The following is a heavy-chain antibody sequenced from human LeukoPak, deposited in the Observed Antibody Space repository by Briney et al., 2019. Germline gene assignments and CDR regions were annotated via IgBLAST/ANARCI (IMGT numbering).Heavy chain of an antibody. J-gene: IGHJ6*03. Sequence: GGSLRLSCAASGFTLSSYGMSWVRQAPGKGLEWVAAISGSGGSTYYADSVKGRFTISRDNSKNTLYLQMNSLRAEDTAVYYCAKSPLWFGELTYYYYYMDVWGKGTTVTVSS. D-gene: IGHD3-10*01. V-gene: IGHV3-23*01. CDR2: ISGSGGST. CDR1: GFTLSSYG. CDR3: AKSPLWFGELTYYYYYMDV.